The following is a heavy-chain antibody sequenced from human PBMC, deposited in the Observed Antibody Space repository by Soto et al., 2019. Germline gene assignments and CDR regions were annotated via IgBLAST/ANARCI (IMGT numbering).Heavy chain of an antibody. CDR2: VIPIFGTA. CDR3: ARASRYCSGGSCYFLPGIDY. CDR1: GGTFSSYA. V-gene: IGHV1-69*12. D-gene: IGHD2-15*01. J-gene: IGHJ4*02. Sequence: QVQLVQSGAEVKKPGSSVKVSCKASGGTFSSYAISWVRQAPGQGLEWMGGVIPIFGTANYAQKFQARGTITADESTSTAYMEMSSLRSEDTAVYYCARASRYCSGGSCYFLPGIDYWGQGTLVTVSS.